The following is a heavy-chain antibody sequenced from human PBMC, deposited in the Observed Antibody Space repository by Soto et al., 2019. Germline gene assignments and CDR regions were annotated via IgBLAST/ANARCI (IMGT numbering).Heavy chain of an antibody. D-gene: IGHD3-3*01. J-gene: IGHJ4*02. CDR1: GYTFTSYG. CDR2: ISAYNGNT. Sequence: GASVKVSCKASGYTFTSYGISWVRQAPGQGLEWMGWISAYNGNTNYAQKLQGRVTMTTDTSTSTAYMELRSLRSDDTAVYYCARDDFYYDFWSGYFPAPGGPYDYYFDYWGQGTLVTVSS. CDR3: ARDDFYYDFWSGYFPAPGGPYDYYFDY. V-gene: IGHV1-18*01.